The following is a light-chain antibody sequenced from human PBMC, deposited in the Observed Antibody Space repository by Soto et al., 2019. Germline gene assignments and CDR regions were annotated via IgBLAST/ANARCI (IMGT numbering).Light chain of an antibody. CDR1: QSVSSSY. J-gene: IGKJ3*01. CDR2: GAS. V-gene: IGKV3-20*01. CDR3: QQYGSSPFT. Sequence: EIVLTQSPGTLSLSPGERATLSCRASQSVSSSYLAWYQQKPGQAPRLLIYGASSRATGIPDRFSGSRSGTDFTLTISRLEPEDLAVYYCQQYGSSPFTFGPGTKVDIK.